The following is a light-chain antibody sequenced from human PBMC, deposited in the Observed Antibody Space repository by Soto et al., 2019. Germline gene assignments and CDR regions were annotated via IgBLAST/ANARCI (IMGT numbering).Light chain of an antibody. CDR2: LESSGSY. CDR1: SGHSSYI. Sequence: QSVLTQSSSASASLGSSVKLTCTLSSGHSSYIIAWHHQQPGKAPRYLMKLESSGSYNKGSGVPDRFSGSSSGADRYLTISTLQFEDEADYYCETWDRNTRVFGGGTKLTVL. CDR3: ETWDRNTRV. V-gene: IGLV4-60*02. J-gene: IGLJ2*01.